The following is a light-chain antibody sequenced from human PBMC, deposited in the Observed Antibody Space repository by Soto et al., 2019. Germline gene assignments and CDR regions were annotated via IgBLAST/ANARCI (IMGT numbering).Light chain of an antibody. CDR3: SSYTSRSTRV. J-gene: IGLJ1*01. V-gene: IGLV2-14*01. CDR2: EVS. CDR1: SSDVGGYHY. Sequence: SVLTQPASVSGSPGQSITISCTGTSSDVGGYHYVSWYQQYPGKAPKLMIYEVSNRPSGVSNRSSGSKSGNTASLTISGLQAEDEADYYCSSYTSRSTRVFGTGTKVTVL.